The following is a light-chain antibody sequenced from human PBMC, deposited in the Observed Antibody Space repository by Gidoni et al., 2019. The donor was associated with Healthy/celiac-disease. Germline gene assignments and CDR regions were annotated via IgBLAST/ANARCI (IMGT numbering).Light chain of an antibody. Sequence: DIQMTQSPSSLSASVGDRVTITCRASQSISSYLNWYQQNPGKAPKLLIYAASSLQSGVPSRFSGSGSGTDFTLTISSLQPEDFATYYCQQSYSTPYTFXXXTKLEIK. J-gene: IGKJ2*01. CDR2: AAS. CDR3: QQSYSTPYT. CDR1: QSISSY. V-gene: IGKV1-39*01.